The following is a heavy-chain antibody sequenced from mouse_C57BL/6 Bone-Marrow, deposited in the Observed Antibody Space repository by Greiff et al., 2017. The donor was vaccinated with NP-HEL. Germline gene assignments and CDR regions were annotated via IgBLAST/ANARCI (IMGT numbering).Heavy chain of an antibody. CDR3: TTYYDYDEGTAY. Sequence: EVMLVESGGGLVQPGGSMKLSCVASGFTFSNYWMNWVRQSPEKGLEWVAQIRLKSDNYATHYAESVKGRFTISRDDSKSSVYLQMNNLRAEDTGIYYCTTYYDYDEGTAYWGQGTLVTVSA. J-gene: IGHJ3*01. D-gene: IGHD2-4*01. CDR2: IRLKSDNYAT. CDR1: GFTFSNYW. V-gene: IGHV6-3*01.